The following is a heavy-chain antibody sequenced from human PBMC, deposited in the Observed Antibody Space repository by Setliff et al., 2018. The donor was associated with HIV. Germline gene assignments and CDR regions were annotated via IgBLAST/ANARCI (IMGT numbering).Heavy chain of an antibody. CDR2: IYWDDDK. D-gene: IGHD2-15*01. J-gene: IGHJ3*02. V-gene: IGHV2-5*02. CDR1: GFSLTTSGVG. CDR3: AHQELGYCSGGSCPPPHAFDI. Sequence: TLVKPTQTLTLTCTFSGFSLTTSGVGVGWIRQPPGKALEWLALIYWDDDKHYSPSLKSRLTITKDTSKNQVVLTMTTMDPVDTATYYCAHQELGYCSGGSCPPPHAFDIWGQGTMVTVSS.